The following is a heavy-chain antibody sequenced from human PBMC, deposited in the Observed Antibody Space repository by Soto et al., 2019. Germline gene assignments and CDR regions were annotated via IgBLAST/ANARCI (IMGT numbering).Heavy chain of an antibody. CDR1: GGTFSSYA. CDR2: IIPIFGTA. J-gene: IGHJ6*02. Sequence: QVQLVQSGAEVKKPGSSVKVSCKASGGTFSSYAISWVRQAPGQGLEWMGGIIPIFGTANYAQKFQGRVTITADESTSTDYMELSSLRSADTAVYYCSRETGEAGNYYGTDVCGQRTTVTVSS. V-gene: IGHV1-69*12. D-gene: IGHD7-27*01. CDR3: SRETGEAGNYYGTDV.